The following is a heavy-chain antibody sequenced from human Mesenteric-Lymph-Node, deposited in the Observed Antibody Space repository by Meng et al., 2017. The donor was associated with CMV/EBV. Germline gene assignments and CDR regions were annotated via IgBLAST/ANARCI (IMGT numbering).Heavy chain of an antibody. D-gene: IGHD3-16*02. CDR3: ASVLRPRYDYVWGSYRYPTHFDY. V-gene: IGHV4-34*01. CDR2: INHSGST. J-gene: IGHJ4*02. Sequence: SETLSLTCAVHGRSFSGYHWSWTRQPPGKWLEWIGEINHSGSTNYNPSLKSRVTISVDTSKDQFSLKLSSVTAADTAVYYCASVLRPRYDYVWGSYRYPTHFDYWGQGTLVTVSS. CDR1: GRSFSGYH.